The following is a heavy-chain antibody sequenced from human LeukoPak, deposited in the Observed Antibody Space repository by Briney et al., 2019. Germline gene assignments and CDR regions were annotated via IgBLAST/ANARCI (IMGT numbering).Heavy chain of an antibody. V-gene: IGHV4-39*01. J-gene: IGHJ6*03. D-gene: IGHD4-11*01. CDR3: ARHLQYMYYYYMDV. Sequence: RPSETLSLACTVSGGSISSSSYYWGWIRQPPGKGLEWIGSIYYSGSTYYNPSLKSRVTISVDTSKNQFSLNLTSVTAADTAVYYCARHLQYMYYYYMDVWGTGTTVTVSS. CDR2: IYYSGST. CDR1: GGSISSSSYY.